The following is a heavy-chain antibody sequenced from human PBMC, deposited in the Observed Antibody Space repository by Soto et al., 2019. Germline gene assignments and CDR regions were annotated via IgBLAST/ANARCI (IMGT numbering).Heavy chain of an antibody. CDR1: GGTFSSYA. D-gene: IGHD6-6*01. V-gene: IGHV1-69*13. CDR3: GVAARYYYYYGMDV. CDR2: IIPIFGTA. Sequence: AASVKVSCKASGGTFSSYAISWVRQAPGQGLEWMGGIIPIFGTANYAQKFQGRVTITADESTSTAYMELSSLRSEDTAVYYCGVAARYYYYYGMDVWGQGTTVTVSS. J-gene: IGHJ6*02.